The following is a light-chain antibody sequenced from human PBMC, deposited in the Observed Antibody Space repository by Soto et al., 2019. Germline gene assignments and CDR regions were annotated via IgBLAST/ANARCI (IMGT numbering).Light chain of an antibody. Sequence: EIVMTQSPATLSVSPGERATLSCRASQSVSSNLAWYQQKPGQAPRLLIYGASIRATGIPARFSGSGSGPESALNLSSLQSEDFAVYYCQQYNNWPPLTFGGGTKVEIK. J-gene: IGKJ4*01. CDR2: GAS. V-gene: IGKV3-15*01. CDR1: QSVSSN. CDR3: QQYNNWPPLT.